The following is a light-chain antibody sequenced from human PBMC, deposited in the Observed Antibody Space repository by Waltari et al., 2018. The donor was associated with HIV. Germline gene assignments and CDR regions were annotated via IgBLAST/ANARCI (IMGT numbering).Light chain of an antibody. CDR2: RDN. CDR3: QVWDSSTGV. J-gene: IGLJ3*02. V-gene: IGLV3-9*01. Sequence: SYELTQPLSVSVALGQMARITCGGNNLASKNVHWYQQKPGQAPVLVIYRDNIRPSGIPERFSGSNSGNTAILSISRAQAEDEGDYYCQVWDSSTGVFGGGTNLTVL. CDR1: NLASKN.